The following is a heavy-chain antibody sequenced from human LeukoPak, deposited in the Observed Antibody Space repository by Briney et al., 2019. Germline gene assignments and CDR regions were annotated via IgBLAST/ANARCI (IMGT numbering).Heavy chain of an antibody. CDR1: GFTFSSYG. Sequence: GGTLRLSCAASGFTFSSYGMSWVRQAPGKGLEWVASIQKDGSQKYYLESTKGRFTISRDNTKNSLYLHMSSLRADDTAVYFCATVAGYFDYWGQGTLVTVSS. D-gene: IGHD2-21*01. J-gene: IGHJ4*02. V-gene: IGHV3-7*01. CDR3: ATVAGYFDY. CDR2: IQKDGSQK.